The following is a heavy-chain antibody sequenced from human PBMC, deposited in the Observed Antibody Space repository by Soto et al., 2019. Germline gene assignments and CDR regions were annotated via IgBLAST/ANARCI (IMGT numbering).Heavy chain of an antibody. CDR3: ARHPYCGGDCYYDY. CDR2: IYYSGST. V-gene: IGHV4-59*08. CDR1: GGSISSYY. D-gene: IGHD2-21*02. Sequence: QVQLQESGPGLVKPSETLSLTCTVSGGSISSYYWSWIRQPPGKGLEWIGYIYYSGSTNYNPSLKSRVTISVDTSKNQVSLKLSSVTAADTAVYYCARHPYCGGDCYYDYWGQGTLVTVSS. J-gene: IGHJ4*02.